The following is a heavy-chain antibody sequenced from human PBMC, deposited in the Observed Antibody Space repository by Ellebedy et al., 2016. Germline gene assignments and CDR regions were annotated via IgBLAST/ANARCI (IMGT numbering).Heavy chain of an antibody. CDR1: GFTFSSYS. CDR2: ISSSSSYI. J-gene: IGHJ3*02. V-gene: IGHV3-21*01. D-gene: IGHD2-2*01. CDR3: ARARGRDIVVVPAVMGI. Sequence: GESLKISXAASGFTFSSYSMNWVRQAPGKGLEWVSSISSSSSYIYYADSVKGRFTISRDNAKNSLYLQMNSLRAEDTAVYYCARARGRDIVVVPAVMGIWGQGTMVTVSS.